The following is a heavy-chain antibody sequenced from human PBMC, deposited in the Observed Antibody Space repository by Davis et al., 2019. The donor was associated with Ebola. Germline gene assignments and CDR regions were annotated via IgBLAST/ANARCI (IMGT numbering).Heavy chain of an antibody. J-gene: IGHJ4*02. Sequence: SETLSLTCAVSGGSISSGGYSWSWIRQPPGKGLEWIGYIYYSGSTNYNPSLKSRVTISVDTSKNQFSLKLSSVTAADTAVYYCARGMRYYFDYWGQGTLVTVSS. CDR3: ARGMRYYFDY. CDR2: IYYSGST. CDR1: GGSISSGGYS. V-gene: IGHV4-61*08.